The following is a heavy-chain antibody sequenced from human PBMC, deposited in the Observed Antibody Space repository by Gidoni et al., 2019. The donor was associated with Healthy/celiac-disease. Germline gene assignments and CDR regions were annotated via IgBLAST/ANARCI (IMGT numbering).Heavy chain of an antibody. CDR3: ARDGDQLLSKGYFDY. CDR1: GFTFSSYA. CDR2: ISYDGSNK. J-gene: IGHJ4*02. D-gene: IGHD2-2*01. V-gene: IGHV3-30-3*01. Sequence: QVQLVEAGGGVVQPGRSLRRSCAASGFTFSSYAMHWVRQAPGKGLEWVAVISYDGSNKYYADSVKGRFTISRDNSKNSLYLQMNSLRAEDTAVYYCARDGDQLLSKGYFDYWGQGTLVTVSS.